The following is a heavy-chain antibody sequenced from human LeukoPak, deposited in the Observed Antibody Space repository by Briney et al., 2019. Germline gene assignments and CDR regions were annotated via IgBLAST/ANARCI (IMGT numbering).Heavy chain of an antibody. CDR1: GGSISSSSYY. J-gene: IGHJ3*02. D-gene: IGHD3-3*01. CDR2: IYYSGST. Sequence: PSETLSLTCTVSGGSISSSSYYWGWIRQPPGKGLEWIGSIYYSGSTYYNPSLKSRVTISVDTSKNQFSLKLSSVTAADTAVYYCAGHALFGAHAFDIWGQGTMVTVSS. CDR3: AGHALFGAHAFDI. V-gene: IGHV4-39*01.